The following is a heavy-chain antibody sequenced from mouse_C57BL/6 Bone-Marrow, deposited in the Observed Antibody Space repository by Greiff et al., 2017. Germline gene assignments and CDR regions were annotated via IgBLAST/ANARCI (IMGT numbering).Heavy chain of an antibody. D-gene: IGHD2-2*01. J-gene: IGHJ2*01. CDR3: TNEVTTPDY. V-gene: IGHV14-4*01. CDR2: IDPENGDT. Sequence: EVQLVESGAELVRPGASVKLSCTASGFNIKDDYMHWVKQRPEQGLEWIGWIDPENGDTEYASKFQGKATITADTSSNTAYLQLSSPTSEDTAVYYGTNEVTTPDYWGQGTTLTVSS. CDR1: GFNIKDDY.